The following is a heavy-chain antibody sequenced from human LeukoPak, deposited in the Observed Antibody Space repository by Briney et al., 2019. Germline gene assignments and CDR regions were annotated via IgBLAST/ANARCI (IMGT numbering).Heavy chain of an antibody. CDR2: ISSYNGNK. CDR3: ARDTGGLLGLSSHYDSSGLPGDY. Sequence: GASVKVSCKASGYTFTSYGISWVRPAPGQGLEWMGLISSYNGNKNYAQKLQGRVTMTTDTSTSTAYMELRSLRSDDTAVYYCARDTGGLLGLSSHYDSSGLPGDYWGQGTLVTVSS. D-gene: IGHD3-22*01. V-gene: IGHV1-18*01. CDR1: GYTFTSYG. J-gene: IGHJ4*02.